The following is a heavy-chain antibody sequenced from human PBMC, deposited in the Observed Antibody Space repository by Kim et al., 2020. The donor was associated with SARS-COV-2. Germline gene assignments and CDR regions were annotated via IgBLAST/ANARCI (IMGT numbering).Heavy chain of an antibody. CDR1: GFTFSSYA. D-gene: IGHD3-10*01. Sequence: GGSLRLSCAASGFTFSSYAMHWVRQAPGKGLEWVEVISYDGSNKYYADSVKGRFTISRDNSKNTLYLQMNSLRAEDTAVYYCARGDYYGSGTSIYYGMDVWGQGTTVTVSS. V-gene: IGHV3-30*04. J-gene: IGHJ6*02. CDR2: ISYDGSNK. CDR3: ARGDYYGSGTSIYYGMDV.